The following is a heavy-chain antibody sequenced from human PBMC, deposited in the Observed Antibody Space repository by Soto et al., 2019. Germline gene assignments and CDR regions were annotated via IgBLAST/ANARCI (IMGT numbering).Heavy chain of an antibody. D-gene: IGHD2-2*01. V-gene: IGHV4-30-4*01. J-gene: IGHJ6*02. Sequence: SETLSLTCTVSGGSISSGDYYWSWIRQPPGKGLEWIGYIYYSGSTYYNPSLKSRVTISVDTSKNQFSLKLSSVTAADTAVYYCASGYTDIVVVPAANGNYGMDAWGQGTTVTVSS. CDR1: GGSISSGDYY. CDR3: ASGYTDIVVVPAANGNYGMDA. CDR2: IYYSGST.